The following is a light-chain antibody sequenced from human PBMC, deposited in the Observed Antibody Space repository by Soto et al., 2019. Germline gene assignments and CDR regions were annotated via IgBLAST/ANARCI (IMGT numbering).Light chain of an antibody. V-gene: IGKV3-20*01. CDR3: HQYGSSPYT. Sequence: ETVLTQSPGTLSLSPGERATLSCRASQSVSSSYLAWYQQKPGQAPRLLIYGASSRATGIPDRFSGSGSGTDFTLTISRLEPEDFAVYYCHQYGSSPYTCGQGTKLEIK. J-gene: IGKJ2*01. CDR2: GAS. CDR1: QSVSSSY.